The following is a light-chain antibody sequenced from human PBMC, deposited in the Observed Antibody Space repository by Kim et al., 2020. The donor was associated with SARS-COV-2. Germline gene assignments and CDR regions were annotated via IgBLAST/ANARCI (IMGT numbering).Light chain of an antibody. J-gene: IGLJ2*01. Sequence: PGQRLTISCTGTSSNIGAGYAVHWYQQLPGTAPNLLIYGNSNRPSGVPDRFSGSKSGTSASLAITGLQAEDEADYYCQSYDSSLRVFGGGTQLTVL. CDR2: GNS. V-gene: IGLV1-40*01. CDR3: QSYDSSLRV. CDR1: SSNIGAGYA.